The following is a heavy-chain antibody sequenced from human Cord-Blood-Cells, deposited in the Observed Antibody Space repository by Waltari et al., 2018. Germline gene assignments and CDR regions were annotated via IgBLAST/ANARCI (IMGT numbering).Heavy chain of an antibody. CDR2: IVVGSGNT. J-gene: IGHJ3*02. CDR1: GFTFASSA. Sequence: QMQLVQSGPEVKKPGTSVMVSCKASGFTFASSAMQWGRQARGQRLEWIGWIVVGSGNTNYEQKFQERVTITRDMSTSTAYMGLSSLGSEDTAVYYCAAEGGYSSGWTLAFDIWGQGTMVTVSS. CDR3: AAEGGYSSGWTLAFDI. V-gene: IGHV1-58*02. D-gene: IGHD6-19*01.